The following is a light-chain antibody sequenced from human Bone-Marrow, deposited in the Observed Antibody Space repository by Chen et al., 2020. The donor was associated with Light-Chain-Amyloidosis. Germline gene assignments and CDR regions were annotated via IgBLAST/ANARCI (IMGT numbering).Light chain of an antibody. CDR3: QVWDSSSDHVV. CDR2: EYG. J-gene: IGLJ3*02. V-gene: IGLV3-21*02. CDR1: NIGSKS. Sequence: SYVLTQPPSVSVAPGQTARITCGGKNIGSKSVHWYQQKPGQAPVLVVYEYGARPSGIPERFPGSNSGSTAPLTINRVEDGDEADYYCQVWDSSSDHVVFGGGTKLTVL.